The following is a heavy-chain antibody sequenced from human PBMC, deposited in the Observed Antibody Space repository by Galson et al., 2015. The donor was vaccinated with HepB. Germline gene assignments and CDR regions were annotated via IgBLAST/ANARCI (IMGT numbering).Heavy chain of an antibody. V-gene: IGHV3-7*05. CDR1: GFTFSSYW. D-gene: IGHD1-1*01. J-gene: IGHJ4*02. CDR3: ARVGFKDGRGGFHY. Sequence: SLRLSCAASGFTFSSYWMSWVRQAPGKGLEWVANIKQDGSEKYYVDSVKGRFTISRDNAKNSLYLQMNSLRAEDTAVYYCARVGFKDGRGGFHYWGQGTLVTVSS. CDR2: IKQDGSEK.